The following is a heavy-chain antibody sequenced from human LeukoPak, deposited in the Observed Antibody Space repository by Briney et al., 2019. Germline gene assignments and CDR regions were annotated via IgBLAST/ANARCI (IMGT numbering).Heavy chain of an antibody. J-gene: IGHJ4*02. Sequence: SETLSLICNVSGGSISSTSYYWGWIRQPPGKGLEWLGNIYYTGTTYYNPSLKSRVTISVDTSNNQFSLRLRSVTAADTAVYYCAREAPSQAYYYDSSGILSYWGQGTLVTVSS. CDR2: IYYTGTT. CDR1: GGSISSTSYY. V-gene: IGHV4-39*07. CDR3: AREAPSQAYYYDSSGILSY. D-gene: IGHD3-22*01.